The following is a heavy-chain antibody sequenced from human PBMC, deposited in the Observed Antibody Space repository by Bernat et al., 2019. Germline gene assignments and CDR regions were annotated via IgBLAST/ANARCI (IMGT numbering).Heavy chain of an antibody. V-gene: IGHV3-30*04. CDR3: VRDGAALYYYHGMDV. D-gene: IGHD6-25*01. CDR2: VSYDGRNK. Sequence: VQLVESGGGVVQPGRSLRPSCVASGFTFSDYSLHWVRQAPGKGLEWVAVVSYDGRNKYYADSVQARFIISRDDSENTLYLQMDSLKSEDTAVYYCVRDGAALYYYHGMDVWGRGITVTVSS. CDR1: GFTFSDYS. J-gene: IGHJ6*02.